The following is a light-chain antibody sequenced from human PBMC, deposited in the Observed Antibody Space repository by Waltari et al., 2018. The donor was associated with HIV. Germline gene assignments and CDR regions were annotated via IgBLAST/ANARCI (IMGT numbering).Light chain of an antibody. CDR3: QSYDDNNSWI. CDR2: ENT. J-gene: IGLJ3*02. CDR1: SSSIDSKS. Sequence: NFMLTQPHSVSESPGKTTTLSCTRNSSSIDSKSVQWYQQRPGSAPIIVIFENTKRPSGVPDRFSGSIDSSSNSASLTISGLKTEDEATYYCQSYDDNNSWIFGGGTMLTVL. V-gene: IGLV6-57*04.